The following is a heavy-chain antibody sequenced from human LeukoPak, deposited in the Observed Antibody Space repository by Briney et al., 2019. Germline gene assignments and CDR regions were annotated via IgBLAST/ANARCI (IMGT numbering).Heavy chain of an antibody. V-gene: IGHV3-23*01. CDR2: ISGSGGST. D-gene: IGHD6-25*01. CDR3: AKVQAGSRPFDY. CDR1: GFTVSSNY. Sequence: HPGGSLRLSCAASGFTVSSNYMSWVRQAPGKGLEWVSAISGSGGSTYYADSVKGRFTISRDNSKNTLYLQMNSLRAEDTAVYYCAKVQAGSRPFDYWGQGTLVTVSS. J-gene: IGHJ4*02.